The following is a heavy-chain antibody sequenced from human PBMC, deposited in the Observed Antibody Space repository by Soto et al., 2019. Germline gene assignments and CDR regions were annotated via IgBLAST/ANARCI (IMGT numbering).Heavy chain of an antibody. CDR2: IYYSGST. CDR3: ARGYGSGSYSYYYYYGRDV. V-gene: IGHV4-59*01. D-gene: IGHD3-10*01. J-gene: IGHJ6*02. Sequence: SETLSLTCTVSGGSISSYYWSWIRQPPGKGLEWIGYIYYSGSTNYNPSLKSRVTISVDTSKNQFSLKLSSVTAADTAVYYCARGYGSGSYSYYYYYGRDVWGQGTAVSVS. CDR1: GGSISSYY.